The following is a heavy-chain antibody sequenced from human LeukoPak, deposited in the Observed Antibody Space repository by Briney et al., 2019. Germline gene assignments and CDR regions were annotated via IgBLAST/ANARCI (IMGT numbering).Heavy chain of an antibody. CDR3: AKGKYSGYDLEPENFDY. CDR2: ISYDGSNK. D-gene: IGHD5-12*01. Sequence: GRSLRLSCAASGFTFSSYGMHWVRQAPGKGLEWVAVISYDGSNKYYADSVKGRFTISRDNSKYTLYLQMNSLRAEDTAVYYCAKGKYSGYDLEPENFDYWGQGTLVTVSS. CDR1: GFTFSSYG. V-gene: IGHV3-30*18. J-gene: IGHJ4*02.